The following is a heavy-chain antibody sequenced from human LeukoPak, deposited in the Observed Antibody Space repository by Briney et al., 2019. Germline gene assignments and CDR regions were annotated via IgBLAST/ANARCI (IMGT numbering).Heavy chain of an antibody. CDR2: ISYDGSNK. D-gene: IGHD3-22*01. CDR3: AREKPSNYYDSSGYYSRGAAFDI. V-gene: IGHV3-30-3*01. Sequence: PGRSLRLSCAASGFTFSSYAMHWVRQAPGKGLEWVAVISYDGSNKYYADSVKGRFTISRDNSKNTLYLQMNSLRAEDTAVYYCAREKPSNYYDSSGYYSRGAAFDIWGQGTMVTVSS. CDR1: GFTFSSYA. J-gene: IGHJ3*02.